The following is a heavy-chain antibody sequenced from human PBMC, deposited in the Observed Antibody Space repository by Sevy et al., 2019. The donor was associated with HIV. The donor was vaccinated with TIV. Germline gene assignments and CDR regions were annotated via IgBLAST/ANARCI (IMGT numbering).Heavy chain of an antibody. V-gene: IGHV3-23*01. CDR1: GFTFSNAW. J-gene: IGHJ4*02. CDR2: FSFGCGRI. Sequence: GGSLRLSCAASGFTFSNAWMSWVRQAPGKGLEWVSTFSFGCGRINYADSVKGRFTISRDDSKNTLFLQMNSLRAEDTATYFCAREGCTQPHDYWGQGTLVTVSS. CDR3: AREGCTQPHDY. D-gene: IGHD2-8*01.